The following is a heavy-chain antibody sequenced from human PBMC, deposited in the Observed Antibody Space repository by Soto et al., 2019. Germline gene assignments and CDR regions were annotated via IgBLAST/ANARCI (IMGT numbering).Heavy chain of an antibody. Sequence: QVQLVQSGAEVKKPGASVKVSCKASGYTFTSYGISWVRQAPGQGLEWMGWISAYNGNTKYAQKLQGRVSMTTDTSTSTAYVELRSLRSDETAVYYCARDLGAQMVDYWGQGTLVTVSS. CDR2: ISAYNGNT. V-gene: IGHV1-18*01. D-gene: IGHD1-26*01. CDR1: GYTFTSYG. J-gene: IGHJ4*02. CDR3: ARDLGAQMVDY.